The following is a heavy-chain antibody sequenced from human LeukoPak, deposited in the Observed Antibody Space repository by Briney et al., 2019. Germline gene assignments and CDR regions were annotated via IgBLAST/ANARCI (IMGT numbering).Heavy chain of an antibody. D-gene: IGHD1-20*01. CDR2: ISGSGGST. CDR1: GFTFSSYV. V-gene: IGHV3-23*01. J-gene: IGHJ4*02. Sequence: HPGGSLRLSCAASGFTFSSYVMSWVRQAPGKGLEWVSSISGSGGSTYHAGSVKGRFTISRDNSKNTLYLQMNSLRAEDTAVYFCAKYNWNDGDFDYWGQGSLVTVSS. CDR3: AKYNWNDGDFDY.